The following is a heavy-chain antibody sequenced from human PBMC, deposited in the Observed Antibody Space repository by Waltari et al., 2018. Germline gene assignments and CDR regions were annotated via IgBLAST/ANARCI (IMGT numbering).Heavy chain of an antibody. CDR2: FYGGGKT. V-gene: IGHV3-53*01. CDR3: ARGPGEFLPIDF. J-gene: IGHJ4*02. Sequence: EVQLVESGGGLFQPGGSLRLSCAASGFTVSTNYMSWVRQAPGKGSAWVPFFYGGGKTYSPDSGKGRFTISRDNSKNTLYLQMNSLRAEDTAVYYCARGPGEFLPIDFWGQGTLVTVSS. CDR1: GFTVSTNY. D-gene: IGHD7-27*01.